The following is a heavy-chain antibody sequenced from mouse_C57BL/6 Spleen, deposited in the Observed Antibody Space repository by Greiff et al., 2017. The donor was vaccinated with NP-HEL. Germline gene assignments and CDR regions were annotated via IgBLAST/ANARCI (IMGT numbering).Heavy chain of an antibody. CDR3: TPGTWYFDV. CDR2: IDPENGDT. J-gene: IGHJ1*03. V-gene: IGHV14-4*01. CDR1: GFNIKDDY. Sequence: EVQLQESGAELVRPGASVKLSCTASGFNIKDDYMHWVKQRPEQGLEWIGGIDPENGDTEYASKFQGKATITADTSSNTAYLQLSSLTSEDTAVYYCTPGTWYFDVWGTGTTVTVSS. D-gene: IGHD3-3*01.